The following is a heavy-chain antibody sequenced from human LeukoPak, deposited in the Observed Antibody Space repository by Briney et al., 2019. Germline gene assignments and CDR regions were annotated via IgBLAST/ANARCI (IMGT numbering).Heavy chain of an antibody. CDR3: AREKSGSYYENFDY. Sequence: SQTLSLTCTVSGGSISSGDYYWSWIRQSPGKGLEWIGYIYYSGSTYYNPSLKSRVTISLDTSKKQFSLKLSSVTAADTAVYYCAREKSGSYYENFDYWGQGTLVTVSS. V-gene: IGHV4-30-4*01. D-gene: IGHD3-10*01. CDR1: GGSISSGDYY. CDR2: IYYSGST. J-gene: IGHJ4*02.